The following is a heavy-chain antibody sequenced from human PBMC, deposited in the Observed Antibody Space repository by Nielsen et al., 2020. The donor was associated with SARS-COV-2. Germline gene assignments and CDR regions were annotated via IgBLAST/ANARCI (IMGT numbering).Heavy chain of an antibody. Sequence: ASVKVSCKASGGTFSSYTISWVRQATGQGLEWMGWMSPNSGNTGYAQKFQGRLTVTRNISISTVYMELSSLRSEDTAVYFCAREDVGRDGTSWLDYWGQGALVTVSS. D-gene: IGHD6-13*01. CDR1: GGTFSSYT. V-gene: IGHV1-8*02. CDR3: AREDVGRDGTSWLDY. J-gene: IGHJ4*02. CDR2: MSPNSGNT.